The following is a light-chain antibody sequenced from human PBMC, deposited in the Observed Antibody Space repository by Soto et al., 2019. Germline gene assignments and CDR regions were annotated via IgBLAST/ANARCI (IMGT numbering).Light chain of an antibody. CDR2: GAS. Sequence: EIVLKQSPGTLSLSPGEGATLSCRASQSVSNNYLAWYQQKPGQAPRLLIYGASSRATGIPDRFSGSGSGTDFTLTISRLEPEDFAVYYCQQYSNSPTWTFGQGTKVE. V-gene: IGKV3-20*01. CDR3: QQYSNSPTWT. J-gene: IGKJ1*01. CDR1: QSVSNNY.